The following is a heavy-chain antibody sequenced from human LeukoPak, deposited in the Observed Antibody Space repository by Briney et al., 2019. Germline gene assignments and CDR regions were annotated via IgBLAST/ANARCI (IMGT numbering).Heavy chain of an antibody. V-gene: IGHV1-3*03. J-gene: IGHJ6*03. D-gene: IGHD4-23*01. Sequence: EASVKVSCKASGYTFTSYAMHWVRQAPGQRLEWMGWINAGNGNTKYSQEFQGRVTITRDTSASTAYMELSSLRSEDMAVYYCARGHGGNSNYYYYYMDVWGKGTTVTVSS. CDR1: GYTFTSYA. CDR2: INAGNGNT. CDR3: ARGHGGNSNYYYYYMDV.